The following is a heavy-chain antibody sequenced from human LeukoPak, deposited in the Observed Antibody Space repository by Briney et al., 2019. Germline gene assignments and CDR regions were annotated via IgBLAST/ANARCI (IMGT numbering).Heavy chain of an antibody. CDR2: IYSGGST. D-gene: IGHD3-3*01. CDR3: ARDPYDFWSGTPQGYFDY. V-gene: IGHV3-53*01. Sequence: PGGSLRLSCAASGFTVSSNYMSWVRQAPGKGLEWASVIYSGGSTYYADSVKGRFTISRDNSKNTLYLQMNSLRAEDTAVYYCARDPYDFWSGTPQGYFDYWGQGTLVTVSS. CDR1: GFTVSSNY. J-gene: IGHJ4*02.